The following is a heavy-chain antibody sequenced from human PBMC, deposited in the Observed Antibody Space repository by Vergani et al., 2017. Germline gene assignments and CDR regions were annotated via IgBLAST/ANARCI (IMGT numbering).Heavy chain of an antibody. D-gene: IGHD7-27*01. CDR1: GESIRSGSPY. V-gene: IGHV4-31*03. CDR3: ARGPLGYYGMDV. CDR2: IYYSGST. Sequence: QLQLQESGPGLLKPSQTLSLTCTVSGESIRSGSPYCSWIRQPPGKGLEWIGYIYYSGSTYYNPSLKSRVTISVDTSKNQFSLKLSSVTAADTSVYYCARGPLGYYGMDVWGQGTTVTVSS. J-gene: IGHJ6*02.